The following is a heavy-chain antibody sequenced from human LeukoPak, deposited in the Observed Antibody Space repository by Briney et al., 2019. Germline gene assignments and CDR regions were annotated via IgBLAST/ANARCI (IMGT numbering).Heavy chain of an antibody. V-gene: IGHV3-7*01. CDR1: GFTFSTHW. CDR3: AGDEGWTFDI. D-gene: IGHD5-24*01. Sequence: PGGSLRLSCAASGFTFSTHWMSWFRQAPGKGLEWVALIQKDGSDKYYVDSVKGRFTISRDNAKNSLYLQMNGLRADDTAVYYCAGDEGWTFDIWGQGTMVTVSS. J-gene: IGHJ3*02. CDR2: IQKDGSDK.